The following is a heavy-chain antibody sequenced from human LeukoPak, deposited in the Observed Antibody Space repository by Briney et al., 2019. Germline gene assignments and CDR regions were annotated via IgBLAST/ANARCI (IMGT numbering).Heavy chain of an antibody. Sequence: GRSLRLSRAASGFTFTSYTMNRVSQAPGKGLEWVSSISSSSSYIYYADSVKGRFTISRDNAKNSLYLQMNSLRAEDTAVYYCARPASSSSDAFDIWGQGTMVTVSS. CDR1: GFTFTSYT. D-gene: IGHD6-6*01. CDR2: ISSSSSYI. CDR3: ARPASSSSDAFDI. J-gene: IGHJ3*02. V-gene: IGHV3-21*01.